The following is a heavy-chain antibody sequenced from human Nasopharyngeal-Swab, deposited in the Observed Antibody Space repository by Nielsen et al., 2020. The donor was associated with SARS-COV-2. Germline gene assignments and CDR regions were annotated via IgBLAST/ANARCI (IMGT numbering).Heavy chain of an antibody. D-gene: IGHD3-22*01. V-gene: IGHV1-69*13. CDR2: INPIFGTA. CDR1: EGTFSSNA. Sequence: SEKVTWKDSEGTFSSNASSWVRQAPGQGLEWMGGINPIFGTANYAQKFQGRVTITADEATSTAYMELSSLRSEDTAVYYCAGPYYYDSSGYLVAFGIWGQGTMVTVSS. CDR3: AGPYYYDSSGYLVAFGI. J-gene: IGHJ3*02.